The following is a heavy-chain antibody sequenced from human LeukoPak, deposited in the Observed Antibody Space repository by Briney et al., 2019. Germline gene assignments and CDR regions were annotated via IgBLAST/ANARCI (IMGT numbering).Heavy chain of an antibody. V-gene: IGHV1-69*06. D-gene: IGHD3-22*01. J-gene: IGHJ4*02. CDR2: IIPIFGTA. CDR3: ARGDYDSSGYYPPTDY. CDR1: GGTFSSYA. Sequence: SVKVSCKASGGTFSSYAISWVRQAPGQGLEWMGGIIPIFGTASYAQKFQGRVTITADKSTSTAYMELSSLRSEDTAVYYCARGDYDSSGYYPPTDYWGQGTLVTVSS.